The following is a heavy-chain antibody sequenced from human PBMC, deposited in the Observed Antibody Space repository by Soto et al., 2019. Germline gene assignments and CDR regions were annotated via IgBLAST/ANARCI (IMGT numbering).Heavy chain of an antibody. CDR3: AKDQFLYDFWSGYYREPVDY. V-gene: IGHV3-23*01. CDR1: GFTFNNYA. Sequence: GGSLRLSCSASGFTFNNYAMSWVRQAPGKGLEWVSTISGSGGSTYYADSVEGRFTISRDNSKNTLYLQMNSLRAEDTAVYYCAKDQFLYDFWSGYYREPVDYWGQGTLVTVSS. CDR2: ISGSGGST. J-gene: IGHJ4*02. D-gene: IGHD3-3*01.